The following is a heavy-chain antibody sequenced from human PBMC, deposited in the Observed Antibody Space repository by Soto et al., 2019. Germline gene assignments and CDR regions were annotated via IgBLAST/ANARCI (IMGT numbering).Heavy chain of an antibody. J-gene: IGHJ4*02. CDR3: ARDHGPYYYGSGSDLPDY. Sequence: QVQLVQSGAEVKKPGASVKVSCKASGYTFTSYGISWVRQAPGQGLEWMGWISAYNGNTNYAQKLQGRVTMTTDTSTSTAYMELRSLRSDDTAVYYCARDHGPYYYGSGSDLPDYWGQGTLVTVSS. D-gene: IGHD3-10*01. CDR2: ISAYNGNT. CDR1: GYTFTSYG. V-gene: IGHV1-18*01.